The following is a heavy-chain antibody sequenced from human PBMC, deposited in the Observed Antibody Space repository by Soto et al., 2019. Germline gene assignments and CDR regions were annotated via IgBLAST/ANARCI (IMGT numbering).Heavy chain of an antibody. J-gene: IGHJ6*03. D-gene: IGHD2-2*02. CDR2: ISGSGGST. CDR1: GFTFSSYS. V-gene: IGHV3-23*01. CDR3: AKVRHCSSTSCYSPGAGDYYYYYMDV. Sequence: PGGSLRLSCAASGFTFSSYSMNWVRQAPGKGLEWVSAISGSGGSTYYADSVKGRFTISRDNSKNTLYLQMNSLRAEDTAVYYCAKVRHCSSTSCYSPGAGDYYYYYMDVWGKGTTVTVSS.